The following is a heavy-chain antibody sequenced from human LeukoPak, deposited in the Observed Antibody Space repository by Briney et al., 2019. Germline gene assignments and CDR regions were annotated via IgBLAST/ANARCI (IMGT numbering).Heavy chain of an antibody. CDR2: INPGGGST. V-gene: IGHV1-46*01. D-gene: IGHD3-16*02. J-gene: IGHJ6*02. Sequence: ASVKVSCKASGYTFTSYYIHWVRQAPGQGLEWMGIINPGGGSTGSAQKFQGRVTMTSDTSTTTVYMELSSLRSEDTAAYYCARGQWVFRGVIDVNRGYYHGMDVWGQGTTVTVSS. CDR1: GYTFTSYY. CDR3: ARGQWVFRGVIDVNRGYYHGMDV.